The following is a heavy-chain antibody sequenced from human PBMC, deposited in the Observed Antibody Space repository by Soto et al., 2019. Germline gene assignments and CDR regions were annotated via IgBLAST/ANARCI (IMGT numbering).Heavy chain of an antibody. CDR3: ARGVRYSYGTGNFDY. Sequence: QVQLQQWGAGLLKPSETLSLTCAVYGGSFSGYYWSWIRQPPGKGLEWIGEINHSGSTNYNPSLKSRVTISVDTSKNQVSLKLSSVTAADTAVYYCARGVRYSYGTGNFDYWGQGTLVTVSS. CDR2: INHSGST. CDR1: GGSFSGYY. J-gene: IGHJ4*02. V-gene: IGHV4-34*01. D-gene: IGHD5-18*01.